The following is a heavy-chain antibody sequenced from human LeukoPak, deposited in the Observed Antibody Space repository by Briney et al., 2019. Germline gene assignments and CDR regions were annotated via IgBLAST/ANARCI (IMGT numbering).Heavy chain of an antibody. J-gene: IGHJ4*02. D-gene: IGHD3-10*01. CDR2: IHYGGST. CDR3: ARSSVSGTYSGGY. Sequence: SETLSLTCAVSGGSINTYYWSWIRQPPGKGLEWIGYIHYGGSTYSNPSLKGRVTISSDTSKNQFSLKLTSVTAADTAVYYCARSSVSGTYSGGYWGQGILVTVSS. CDR1: GGSINTYY. V-gene: IGHV4-59*08.